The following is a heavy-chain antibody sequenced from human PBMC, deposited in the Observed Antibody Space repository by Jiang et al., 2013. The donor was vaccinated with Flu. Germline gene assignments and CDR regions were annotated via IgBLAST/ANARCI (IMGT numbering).Heavy chain of an antibody. J-gene: IGHJ4*02. CDR3: ARYRSKYGSSP. Sequence: GSGLVKPSQTLSLTCTVSGDSIGSGGYYWSWIRQHPGKGLEWVGHIYSSGTTFYSPSLKSRLTLSIDTSTNQFSLNLSSVTASDTAVYYCARYRSKYGSSPWGQGTLVTVSS. D-gene: IGHD4-11*01. V-gene: IGHV4-31*03. CDR1: GDSIGSGGYY. CDR2: IYSSGTT.